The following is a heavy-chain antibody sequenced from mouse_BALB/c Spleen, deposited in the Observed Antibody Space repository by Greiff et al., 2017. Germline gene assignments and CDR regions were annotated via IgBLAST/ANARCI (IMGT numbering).Heavy chain of an antibody. CDR2: IDPENGNT. D-gene: IGHD2-4*01. CDR1: GFNIKDYY. V-gene: IGHV14-1*02. J-gene: IGHJ4*01. CDR3: AQIYYDYDGYAMDY. Sequence: EVQLQQSGAELVRPGALVKLSCKASGFNIKDYYMHWVKQRPEQGLEWIGWIDPENGNTIYDPKFQGKATITADTSSNTAYLQLSSLTSEDTAVYYCAQIYYDYDGYAMDYWGQGTSVTVSS.